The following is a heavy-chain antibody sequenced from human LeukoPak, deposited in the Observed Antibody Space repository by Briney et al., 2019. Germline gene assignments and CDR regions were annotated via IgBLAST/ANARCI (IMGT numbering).Heavy chain of an antibody. J-gene: IGHJ4*02. V-gene: IGHV1-18*01. CDR2: ISAYNGNT. D-gene: IGHD6-13*01. CDR3: ARATVALIAAAGTLDY. CDR1: GYTFTSYG. Sequence: ASVKVSCKASGYTFTSYGISWVRQAPGQGLEWMGWISAYNGNTNYAQKLQGRVTMTTDTSTSTAYTELRSLRSDDTAVYYCARATVALIAAAGTLDYWGQGTLVTVSS.